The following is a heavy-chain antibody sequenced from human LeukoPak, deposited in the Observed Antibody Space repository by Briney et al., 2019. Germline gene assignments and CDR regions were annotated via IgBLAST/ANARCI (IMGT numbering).Heavy chain of an antibody. CDR3: ARDMDYARMDV. Sequence: SETLSLTCTVSGGSISSYYWSWIRQPPGKGLEWIGYIYYSGSTNYNPSLKSRVTISVDTSKNQFSLKLSSVTAADTAVYYCARDMDYARMDVWGQGTTVTVSS. D-gene: IGHD2-2*01. V-gene: IGHV4-59*01. J-gene: IGHJ6*02. CDR1: GGSISSYY. CDR2: IYYSGST.